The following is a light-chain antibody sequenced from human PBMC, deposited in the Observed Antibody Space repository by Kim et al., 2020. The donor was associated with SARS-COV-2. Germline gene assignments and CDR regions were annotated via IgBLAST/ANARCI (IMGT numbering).Light chain of an antibody. Sequence: ELTQPPSASGTPGQRVTISCSGSSSNIGSNYVYWYQQLPGTAPKLLIYRNNQLPSGVPDRFSGSKSGTSASLAISGLRSEDEADYYCAAWDASLRVFG. CDR2: RNN. J-gene: IGLJ3*02. CDR3: AAWDASLRV. CDR1: SSNIGSNY. V-gene: IGLV1-47*01.